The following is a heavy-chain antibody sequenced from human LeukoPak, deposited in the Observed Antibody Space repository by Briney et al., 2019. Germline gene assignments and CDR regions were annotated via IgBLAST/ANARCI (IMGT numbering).Heavy chain of an antibody. D-gene: IGHD6-13*01. J-gene: IGHJ4*02. Sequence: SVKVFCKASGGTFSSYAISWVRQAPGQGLEWMGGIIPIFGTANYAQKFQGRVTITTDESTSTAYMELSSLRSEDTAVYYCARSLSSRRRYSSSWQYFDYWGQGTLVTVSS. CDR1: GGTFSSYA. CDR3: ARSLSSRRRYSSSWQYFDY. V-gene: IGHV1-69*05. CDR2: IIPIFGTA.